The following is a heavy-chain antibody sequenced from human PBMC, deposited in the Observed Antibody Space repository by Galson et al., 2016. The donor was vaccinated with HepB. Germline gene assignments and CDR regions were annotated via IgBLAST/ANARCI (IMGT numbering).Heavy chain of an antibody. J-gene: IGHJ4*02. V-gene: IGHV1-46*01. CDR3: ARVSIRDYGDYEGLDY. Sequence: SVKVSCKASGYTFTRNYIHWVRQAPGQGLEWMGIINPSGGSTIYAQKFQGRVTMTTDTSTSTVYMELSSLRSDDTAVYYCARVSIRDYGDYEGLDYWGQGTLVTVSS. CDR2: INPSGGST. CDR1: GYTFTRNY. D-gene: IGHD4-17*01.